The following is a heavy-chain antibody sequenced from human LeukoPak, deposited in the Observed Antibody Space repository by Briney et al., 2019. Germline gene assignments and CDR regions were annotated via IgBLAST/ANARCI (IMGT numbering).Heavy chain of an antibody. CDR2: IIPIFGTA. Sequence: ASVKVFCKASGGTFSSYAISWVRQAPGQGLEWMGGIIPIFGTANYAQKFQGRVTITTDESTSTAYMELSSLRSEDTAVYYCARGGYYYDSSGYSYDAFDIWGQGTMVTVSS. D-gene: IGHD3-22*01. CDR3: ARGGYYYDSSGYSYDAFDI. J-gene: IGHJ3*02. V-gene: IGHV1-69*05. CDR1: GGTFSSYA.